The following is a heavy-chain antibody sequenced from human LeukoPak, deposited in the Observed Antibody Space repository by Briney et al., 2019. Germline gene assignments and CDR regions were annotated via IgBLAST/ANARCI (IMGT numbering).Heavy chain of an antibody. CDR1: GFTFSSYS. CDR3: ARDLEGSGWYLSRPPRPIDY. Sequence: PGGSLRLSCAASGFTFSSYSMNWVRQAPGKGLEWVSSISSSTRYIYYADSVKGRFTISRDNAKNSLYLQMNSLRAEDTAVYYCARDLEGSGWYLSRPPRPIDYWGQGTLVTVSS. J-gene: IGHJ4*02. V-gene: IGHV3-21*01. CDR2: ISSSTRYI. D-gene: IGHD6-19*01.